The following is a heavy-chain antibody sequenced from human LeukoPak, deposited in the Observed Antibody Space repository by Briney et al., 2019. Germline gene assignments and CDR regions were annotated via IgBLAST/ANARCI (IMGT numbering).Heavy chain of an antibody. CDR3: ARVGNYYGDYEYFDY. CDR2: INSDGSST. Sequence: QPGGSLRLSCAASGFTFSSYWTHWVRQAPGKGLVWVSRINSDGSSTSYADSVEGRFTISRDNAKNTLYLQMNSLRAEDTAVYYCARVGNYYGDYEYFDYWGQGTLVTVSS. D-gene: IGHD4-17*01. CDR1: GFTFSSYW. J-gene: IGHJ4*02. V-gene: IGHV3-74*01.